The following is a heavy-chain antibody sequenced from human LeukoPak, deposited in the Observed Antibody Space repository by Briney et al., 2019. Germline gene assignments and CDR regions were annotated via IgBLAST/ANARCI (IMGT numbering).Heavy chain of an antibody. CDR2: IYSGGST. D-gene: IGHD5-12*01. Sequence: PGRSLRLSCAASGFTVSNNYMSWVRQAPGKGLECGSVIYSGGSTYYADSVKGRFTISRDNSKNTMYLQMNSLRVEDTAVYYCARVVYSGYDYRGGFDYWGQGILVTVSS. CDR3: ARVVYSGYDYRGGFDY. V-gene: IGHV3-53*01. J-gene: IGHJ4*02. CDR1: GFTVSNNY.